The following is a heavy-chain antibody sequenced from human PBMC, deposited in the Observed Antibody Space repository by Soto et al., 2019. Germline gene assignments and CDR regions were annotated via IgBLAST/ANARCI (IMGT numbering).Heavy chain of an antibody. J-gene: IGHJ6*02. V-gene: IGHV4-39*01. Sequence: QLQLQESGPGLVKPWETLSLSCTVSGGSITSSFYWGWIRQPPGKGLEWIGSICGTGNTYYNPSLKGRVPISADTSKHQFSLNLISVTAADTAVYYCRSSSRYSTDVWGQGATVTVSS. D-gene: IGHD6-13*01. CDR3: RSSSRYSTDV. CDR2: ICGTGNT. CDR1: GGSITSSFY.